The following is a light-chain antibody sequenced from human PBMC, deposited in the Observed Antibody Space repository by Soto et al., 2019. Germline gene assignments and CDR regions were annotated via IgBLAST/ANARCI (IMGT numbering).Light chain of an antibody. CDR3: LIYGNSRRT. Sequence: EIVLTQSPGTLSLSPGERATLPCRASQSVSSGHLSWYQQRPGQAPRLLIYDASTKATGIPDRFSGSGSGTDFTLNISRLEPEDFAVYCCLIYGNSRRTFGQGTKVEIK. V-gene: IGKV3-20*01. CDR1: QSVSSGH. J-gene: IGKJ1*01. CDR2: DAS.